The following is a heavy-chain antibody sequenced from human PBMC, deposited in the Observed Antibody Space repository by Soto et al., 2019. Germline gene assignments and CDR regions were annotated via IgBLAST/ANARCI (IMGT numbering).Heavy chain of an antibody. Sequence: GGSLRLSCAASGFTFSSYSMNWVRQAPGKGLEWVSSISSSSSYIYYADSVKGRFTISRDNAKNSLYLQMNSLRAEDTAVYYCARSVGRIVATYFDYWGQGTLVTVSS. D-gene: IGHD5-12*01. J-gene: IGHJ4*02. CDR3: ARSVGRIVATYFDY. CDR2: ISSSSSYI. V-gene: IGHV3-21*01. CDR1: GFTFSSYS.